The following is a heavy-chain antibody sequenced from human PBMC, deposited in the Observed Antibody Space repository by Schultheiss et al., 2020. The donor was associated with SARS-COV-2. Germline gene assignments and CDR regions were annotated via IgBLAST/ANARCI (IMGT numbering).Heavy chain of an antibody. D-gene: IGHD6-6*01. J-gene: IGHJ6*02. Sequence: SETLSLTCAVYGGSFSGYYWSWIRQPPGKGLEWLGYVNDYGMTNYNPSLKSRITISQDKSRSQFSLKLSSVTAADTAVYYCARSRIAARPTPARDYYYYGMDVWGQGTTVTVSS. CDR3: ARSRIAARPTPARDYYYYGMDV. CDR1: GGSFSGYY. CDR2: VNDYGMT. V-gene: IGHV4-34*01.